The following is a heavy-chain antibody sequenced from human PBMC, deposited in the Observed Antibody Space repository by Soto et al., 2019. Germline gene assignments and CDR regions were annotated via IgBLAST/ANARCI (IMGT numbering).Heavy chain of an antibody. J-gene: IGHJ3*02. Sequence: GGSLRLSCAASGFTFSSYAMSWVRQAPGKGLEWVSAISGSGGSTYYADSVKGRFTISRDNSKNTLYLQMNSLRAEDTAVYYCAKDLFVYCGGDCYEGSDDAFDIWGQGTMVTVSS. CDR2: ISGSGGST. V-gene: IGHV3-23*01. D-gene: IGHD2-21*02. CDR3: AKDLFVYCGGDCYEGSDDAFDI. CDR1: GFTFSSYA.